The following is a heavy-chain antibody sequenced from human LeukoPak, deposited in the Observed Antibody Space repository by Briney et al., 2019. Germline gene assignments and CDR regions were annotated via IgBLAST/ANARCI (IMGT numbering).Heavy chain of an antibody. Sequence: GASVKVSCKASGYTFTNFGITWVRQAPGQGLAWMGWISAYNGDANYLQKLQGRVTMTIDTSATTAYMELRSLRSDDTAVYYCARGGVGLGIITPNWFDPWGQGTPVTVSS. CDR3: ARGGVGLGIITPNWFDP. CDR2: ISAYNGDA. J-gene: IGHJ5*02. D-gene: IGHD3-22*01. V-gene: IGHV1-18*01. CDR1: GYTFTNFG.